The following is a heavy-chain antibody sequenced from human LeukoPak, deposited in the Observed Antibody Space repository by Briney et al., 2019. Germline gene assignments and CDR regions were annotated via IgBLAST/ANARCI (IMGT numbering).Heavy chain of an antibody. Sequence: SETLSLTCTVSGGSISSGDYYWSWIRQPPGKGLEWIGYIYYSGSTYYNPSLKSRVTISVDTSKNQFSLKLSSVTAADTAVYYCARGRDDSSGVYYYYYYMDVWGKGTTVTVSS. V-gene: IGHV4-30-4*08. CDR3: ARGRDDSSGVYYYYYYMDV. CDR1: GGSISSGDYY. J-gene: IGHJ6*03. CDR2: IYYSGST. D-gene: IGHD3-22*01.